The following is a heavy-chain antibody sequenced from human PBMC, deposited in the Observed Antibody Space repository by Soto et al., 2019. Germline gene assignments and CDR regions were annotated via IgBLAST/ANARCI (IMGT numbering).Heavy chain of an antibody. CDR2: IYYSGNT. J-gene: IGHJ4*02. CDR1: GDSISSYY. Sequence: SETLSLTCTVSGDSISSYYWSWIRQPPGKGLEWIGYIYYSGNTNYNPSLKSRVTISVDTSKKQFSLKLSSVTAADTAVYYCARSGSSWSLDYWGQGTLVTVSS. CDR3: ARSGSSWSLDY. V-gene: IGHV4-59*01. D-gene: IGHD6-13*01.